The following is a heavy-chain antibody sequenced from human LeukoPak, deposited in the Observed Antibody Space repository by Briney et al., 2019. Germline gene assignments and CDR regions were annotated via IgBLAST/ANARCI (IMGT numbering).Heavy chain of an antibody. D-gene: IGHD3-22*01. CDR2: IYYSGST. J-gene: IGHJ4*02. CDR3: ARQQDYDSSGYFDY. V-gene: IGHV4-59*08. CDR1: GGSLTSYY. Sequence: PSETLSLTCIVSGGSLTSYYWSWVRQPPGKGLEWIGYIYYSGSTNYNPSLKSRVTISVDTSKNQFSLKLSSVTAADTAVYYCARQQDYDSSGYFDYWGQGTLVTVSS.